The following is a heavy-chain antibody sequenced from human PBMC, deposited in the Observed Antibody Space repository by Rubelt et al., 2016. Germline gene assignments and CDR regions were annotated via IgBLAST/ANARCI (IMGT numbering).Heavy chain of an antibody. Sequence: QVQLQQWGAGLLKPSETLSLTCAVYGGSFSGYYWSWIRQPPGKGLEWIGEINHSGSTNYNPSLKSRVTISVVTSKNQFSLKLSSVTAADTAVYYCASQLGYCSSTSCSSATSDYWGQGTLVTVSS. CDR1: GGSFSGYY. D-gene: IGHD2-2*01. CDR3: ASQLGYCSSTSCSSATSDY. V-gene: IGHV4-34*01. J-gene: IGHJ4*02. CDR2: INHSGST.